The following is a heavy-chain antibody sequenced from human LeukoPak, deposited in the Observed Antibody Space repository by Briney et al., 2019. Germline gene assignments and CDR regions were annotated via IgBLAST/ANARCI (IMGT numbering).Heavy chain of an antibody. CDR1: GFTFSSYA. J-gene: IGHJ4*02. V-gene: IGHV3-23*01. Sequence: GGSLRLSCAASGFTFSSYAMSWVRQAPGKGLEWVSAISGSGGSTYYADSVKGRATISRDNSKNTLHLQMNSLRVDDTAVYYCARDRNLEFDYWGQGTLVTVSS. CDR2: ISGSGGST. CDR3: ARDRNLEFDY. D-gene: IGHD1-14*01.